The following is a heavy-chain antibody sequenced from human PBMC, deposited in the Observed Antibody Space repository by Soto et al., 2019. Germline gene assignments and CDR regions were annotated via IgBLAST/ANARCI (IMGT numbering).Heavy chain of an antibody. V-gene: IGHV4-30-4*01. CDR2: IYYSGST. CDR1: GGSISSGDYY. J-gene: IGHJ5*02. CDR3: ARIVGANWFDP. D-gene: IGHD1-26*01. Sequence: SETLSLTCTVSGGSISSGDYYWSWIRQPPGKGLEWIGYIYYSGSTYYNPSLKSRVTISVDTSKNQFSLKLSSVAAADTAVYYCARIVGANWFDPWGQGTLVTVSS.